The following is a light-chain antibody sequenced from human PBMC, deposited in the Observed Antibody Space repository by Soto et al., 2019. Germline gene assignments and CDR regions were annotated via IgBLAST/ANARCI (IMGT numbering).Light chain of an antibody. V-gene: IGKV3-15*01. CDR3: QQYNNWPIT. Sequence: EIVMTRSPVTRSGSPGEVAAVSFMASQNILSNLAWYQQKPGQAPRLLIYGASTRATGIPARFSGSGSGTEFTLTISSLQSEDFEIYYCQQYNNWPITFGQGTRLEIK. J-gene: IGKJ5*01. CDR1: QNILSN. CDR2: GAS.